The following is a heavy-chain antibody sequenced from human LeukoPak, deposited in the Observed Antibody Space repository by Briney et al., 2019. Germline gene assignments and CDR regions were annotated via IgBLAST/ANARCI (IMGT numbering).Heavy chain of an antibody. D-gene: IGHD2-2*01. V-gene: IGHV4-59*01. Sequence: PSETLSLTCIVSGGSISNYYWSWLRQPPGKGLEWIGYIYYSGSTNYNPSLKSRVTISVVTSKNQFSLKLSSVTAADTAVYYCARGGTRPDYYFDYWGQGTLLTVSS. CDR3: ARGGTRPDYYFDY. CDR2: IYYSGST. CDR1: GGSISNYY. J-gene: IGHJ4*02.